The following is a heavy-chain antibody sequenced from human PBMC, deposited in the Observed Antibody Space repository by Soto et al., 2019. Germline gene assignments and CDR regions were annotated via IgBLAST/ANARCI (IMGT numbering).Heavy chain of an antibody. CDR1: GFTFTSSA. D-gene: IGHD3-3*01. V-gene: IGHV1-58*01. CDR3: AADPTIYSITIFGVAPGYYGMDV. J-gene: IGHJ6*02. CDR2: IVVGSGNT. Sequence: SVKVSCKASGFTFTSSAVQGVLQSLVQRLDWIGCIVVGSGNTNYAQKFQERVTITRDMSTSTAYMELSSLRSEDTAVYYCAADPTIYSITIFGVAPGYYGMDVWGQGTTVTVSS.